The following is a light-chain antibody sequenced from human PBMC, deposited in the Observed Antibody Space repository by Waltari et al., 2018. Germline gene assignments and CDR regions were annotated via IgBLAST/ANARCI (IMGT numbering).Light chain of an antibody. CDR3: SSYTSSRTS. V-gene: IGLV2-14*03. J-gene: IGLJ2*01. Sequence: QSALTQPAVVTGSPGQSITISCTGSNSDIANYDYVSWYQQHPGKAPQLLIHGVTHRPSGVSDRCSGSKSGNTASLTISGLQPEDEAVYVCSSYTSSRTSFGEGTRLTVL. CDR2: GVT. CDR1: NSDIANYDY.